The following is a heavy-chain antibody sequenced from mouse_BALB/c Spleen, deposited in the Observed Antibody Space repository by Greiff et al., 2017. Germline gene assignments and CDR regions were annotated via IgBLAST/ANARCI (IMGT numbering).Heavy chain of an antibody. V-gene: IGHV10-1*02. D-gene: IGHD1-2*01. Sequence: EVQGVESGGGLVQPKGSLKLSCAASGFTFNTYAMNWVRQAPGKGLEWVARIRSKSNNYATYYADSVKDRFTISRDDSQSMLYLQMNNLKTEDTAMYYCVRHGDYGYESPYAMDYWGQGTSVTVSS. J-gene: IGHJ4*01. CDR2: IRSKSNNYAT. CDR1: GFTFNTYA. CDR3: VRHGDYGYESPYAMDY.